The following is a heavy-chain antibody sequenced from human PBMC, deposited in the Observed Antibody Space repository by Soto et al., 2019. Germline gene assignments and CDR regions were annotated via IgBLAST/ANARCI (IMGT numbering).Heavy chain of an antibody. Sequence: QVQLQESGPGLVKPSGTLSLTCAVSGGSISSSNWWSWVRQPPGKGLEWIGEIYHSGSTNYNPSLKSRVTISVSKSKNQFSLKLSSGTAADTAVDYCASRYSSSWEYYFDYWGQGTLVTVSS. CDR3: ASRYSSSWEYYFDY. CDR2: IYHSGST. J-gene: IGHJ4*02. D-gene: IGHD6-13*01. CDR1: GGSISSSNW. V-gene: IGHV4-4*02.